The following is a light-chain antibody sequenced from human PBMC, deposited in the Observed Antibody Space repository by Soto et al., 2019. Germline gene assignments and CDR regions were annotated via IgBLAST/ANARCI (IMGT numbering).Light chain of an antibody. V-gene: IGLV1-51*01. Sequence: QSVLTQPPSVSAAPGQKVTISCSGSRSNIGNNYVSWYQQFPGTAPKLLTYDNNKRPSGIPDRFSGSKSGTSATLGITGLQTGDEADYYCGTWDSSLSAGVFGGGTKLTVL. CDR3: GTWDSSLSAGV. J-gene: IGLJ2*01. CDR1: RSNIGNNY. CDR2: DNN.